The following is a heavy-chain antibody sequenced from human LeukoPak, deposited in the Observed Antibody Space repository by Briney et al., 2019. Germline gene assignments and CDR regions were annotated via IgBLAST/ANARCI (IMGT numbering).Heavy chain of an antibody. V-gene: IGHV4-34*01. CDR1: GGSFSGYY. D-gene: IGHD5-12*01. CDR3: ARRGYDTMFFDY. J-gene: IGHJ4*02. Sequence: PSETLSLTCAVYGGSFSGYYWSWIRQPPGKGLEWIGEINHSGSTNYNPSPKSRVTISVDTSKNQFSLKLSSVTAADTAVYYCARRGYDTMFFDYWGQGTLVTVSS. CDR2: INHSGST.